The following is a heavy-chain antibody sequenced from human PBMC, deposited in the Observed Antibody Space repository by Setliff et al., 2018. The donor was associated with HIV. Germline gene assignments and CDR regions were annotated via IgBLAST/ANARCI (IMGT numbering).Heavy chain of an antibody. CDR3: VRLTADRTNYYYYMDV. V-gene: IGHV1-18*01. CDR1: GYSLSTYA. D-gene: IGHD2-8*01. CDR2: IDSNNGNR. Sequence: ASVKVSCKASGYSLSTYAISWVRQAPGQGLEWMGWIDSNNGNRNFSQKFRGRVTMTTDISPNTAYMEVRSLSFDDTAVYYCVRLTADRTNYYYYMDVWGKGTAVTVSS. J-gene: IGHJ6*03.